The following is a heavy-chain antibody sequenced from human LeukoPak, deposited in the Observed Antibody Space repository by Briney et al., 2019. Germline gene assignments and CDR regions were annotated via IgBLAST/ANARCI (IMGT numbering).Heavy chain of an antibody. CDR1: GFAFSDAW. V-gene: IGHV3-15*01. CDR3: CWYQLPY. Sequence: GGSLRLSCAASGFAFSDAWMNWVRQAPGKGLEWVGRIKGKTAGGTIDYAAPVKGRFTISRDDSKNTVYLQMNSLRTEDTAVYYCCWYQLPYWGQGTLVTVSS. J-gene: IGHJ4*02. D-gene: IGHD2-2*01. CDR2: IKGKTAGGTI.